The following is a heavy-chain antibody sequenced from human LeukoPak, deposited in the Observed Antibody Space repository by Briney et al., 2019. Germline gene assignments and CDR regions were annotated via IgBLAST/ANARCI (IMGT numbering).Heavy chain of an antibody. D-gene: IGHD3-9*01. V-gene: IGHV1-18*01. J-gene: IGHJ4*02. CDR1: GYTFTSYG. CDR3: ARDGSYYDILTGSD. CDR2: ISAYNGNT. Sequence: ASVKVSCKASGYTFTSYGTSWVRQAPGQGLEWMGWISAYNGNTNYAQKLQGRVTMTTDTSTSTAYMELRSLRSDDTAVYYCARDGSYYDILTGSDWGQGTLVTVSS.